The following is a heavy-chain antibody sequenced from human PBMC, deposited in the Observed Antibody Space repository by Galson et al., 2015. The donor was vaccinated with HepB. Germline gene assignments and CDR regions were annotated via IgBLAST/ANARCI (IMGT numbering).Heavy chain of an antibody. J-gene: IGHJ4*02. Sequence: SLRLSCAASGFTFTTYYMNWVRQAPGKGLEWVSYISPSSTTINYADSVKGRFTISRDNAKSSVYLQMNSLRAEDTAVYYCARQACSTTSCYFDYWGQGTLVTVSS. CDR1: GFTFTTYY. V-gene: IGHV3-48*01. CDR3: ARQACSTTSCYFDY. CDR2: ISPSSTTI. D-gene: IGHD2-2*01.